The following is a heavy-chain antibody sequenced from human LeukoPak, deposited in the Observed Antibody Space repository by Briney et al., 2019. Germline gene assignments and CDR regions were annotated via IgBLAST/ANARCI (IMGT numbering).Heavy chain of an antibody. D-gene: IGHD3-10*01. V-gene: IGHV3-48*02. Sequence: GGSLRLSCAASGFTVSSNYMNWVRQAPGKGLEWVSYISSSSSTIYYADSVKGRFTISRDNAKNSLYLQMNSLRDEDTAVYYCARDEQTGIGYWGQGTLVTVSS. CDR1: GFTVSSNY. CDR2: ISSSSSTI. CDR3: ARDEQTGIGY. J-gene: IGHJ4*02.